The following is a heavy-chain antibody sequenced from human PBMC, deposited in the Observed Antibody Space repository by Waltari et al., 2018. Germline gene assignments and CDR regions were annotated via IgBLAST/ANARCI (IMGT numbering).Heavy chain of an antibody. V-gene: IGHV3-23*01. CDR1: GFNFISYA. CDR3: ARHLYSIDYLELAK. D-gene: IGHD3-22*01. CDR2: ISDRCVIT. J-gene: IGHJ4*02. Sequence: EEHLLESGGGLAQPGGSLRLSCAASGFNFISYAMSWVRQAPGEGLGWVSGISDRCVITKYAASVKGRFPVSRDNSKNTVFLHLNSLRAEDTAIYYCARHLYSIDYLELAKWGQGTLVTVSS.